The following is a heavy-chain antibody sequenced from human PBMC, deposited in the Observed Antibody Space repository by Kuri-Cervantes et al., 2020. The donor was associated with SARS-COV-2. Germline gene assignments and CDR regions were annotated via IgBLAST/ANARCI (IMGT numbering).Heavy chain of an antibody. J-gene: IGHJ6*03. D-gene: IGHD4/OR15-4a*01. V-gene: IGHV3-74*01. CDR2: IKIDGTST. CDR1: GFSFSSYW. CDR3: ARANEVLGFNYYYMDV. Sequence: GESLKISCEASGFSFSSYWMHWVRQAPGRGLVWVAHIKIDGTSTSYSDSVRGRFTVSRDNAKNTVYLQMNSLRVEDSAVYFCARANEVLGFNYYYMDVWGKGTTVTVSS.